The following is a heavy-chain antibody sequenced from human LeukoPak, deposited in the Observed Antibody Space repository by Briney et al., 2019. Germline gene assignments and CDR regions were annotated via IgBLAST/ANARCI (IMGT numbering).Heavy chain of an antibody. Sequence: GASVKVSCTASGYRFTSYVIHWLRQAPGQRLEWMGCINAGTGDTKYSQNLQDRVSITRDTSATTAYMGLSSLRSDDTAVYYCARAEDTSMGYYYYCSMDVWGQGTTVTVSS. V-gene: IGHV1-3*01. CDR3: ARAEDTSMGYYYYCSMDV. D-gene: IGHD5-18*01. CDR1: GYRFTSYV. CDR2: INAGTGDT. J-gene: IGHJ6*02.